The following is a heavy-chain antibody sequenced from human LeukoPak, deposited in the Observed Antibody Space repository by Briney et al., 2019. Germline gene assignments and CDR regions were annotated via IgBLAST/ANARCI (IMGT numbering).Heavy chain of an antibody. D-gene: IGHD3-10*01. CDR2: IYYSGST. Sequence: SETLSLTCTVSGASISNYYWGWIRQPPGKGLEWIGSIYYSGSTYYDPSPKSRVTISVDTSKNQFSLKLSSVTAADTAVYYCASSFGETHNWFDPWGQGTLVTVSS. J-gene: IGHJ5*02. CDR1: GASISNYY. V-gene: IGHV4-39*01. CDR3: ASSFGETHNWFDP.